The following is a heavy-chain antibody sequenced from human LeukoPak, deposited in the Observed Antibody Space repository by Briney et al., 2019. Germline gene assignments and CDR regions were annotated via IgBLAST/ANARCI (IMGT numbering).Heavy chain of an antibody. CDR1: GDSLSTFY. D-gene: IGHD3-16*01. CDR2: IYYSGST. CDR3: ATETHYDYVWGRSP. J-gene: IGHJ5*02. V-gene: IGHV4-59*01. Sequence: SETLSLTCTVSGDSLSTFYWSWIRQSPGKGLEWIGYIYYSGSTNYNPSLKSRVTISVDTSKNQFSLKLSSVTAADTAVYYCATETHYDYVWGRSPWGQGTLVTVSS.